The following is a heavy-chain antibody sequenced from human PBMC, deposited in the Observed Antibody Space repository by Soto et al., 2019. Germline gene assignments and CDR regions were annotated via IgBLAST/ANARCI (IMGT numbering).Heavy chain of an antibody. CDR3: AIGGVLARPASTAYYGMDV. J-gene: IGHJ6*04. V-gene: IGHV4-61*01. Sequence: SETLSLTCSVSGASVGSGSYYWTWIRQPPGKGLEWIGYIYYNGSTNHSPSLKSRVTISADTSKNQFSLKLTSVTAADTAVYYCAIGGVLARPASTAYYGMDVLGKGTTVPVSS. CDR1: GASVGSGSYY. CDR2: IYYNGST. D-gene: IGHD2-15*01.